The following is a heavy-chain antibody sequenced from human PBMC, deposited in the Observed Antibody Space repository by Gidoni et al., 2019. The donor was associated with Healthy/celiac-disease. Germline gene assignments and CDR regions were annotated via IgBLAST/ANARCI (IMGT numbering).Heavy chain of an antibody. V-gene: IGHV4-31*03. CDR1: GGSIRCGGYY. J-gene: IGHJ4*02. CDR2: IYYSGST. D-gene: IGHD3-10*01. CDR3: ARAYGSGTQGIFDY. Sequence: QVQLQQSGPGLVKAFQTLYLPCTVPGGSIRCGGYYWSWIRQHPGKGLEWIGYIYYSGSTYYNPSLKSRVTISVDTSKNQFSLKLSSVTAADTAVYYCARAYGSGTQGIFDYWGQGTLVTVSS.